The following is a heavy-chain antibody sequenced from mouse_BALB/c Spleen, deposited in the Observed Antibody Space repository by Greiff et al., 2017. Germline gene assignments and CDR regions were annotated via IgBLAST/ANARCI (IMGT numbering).Heavy chain of an antibody. Sequence: EVNLVESGGGLVKPGGSLKLSCAASGFTFSDYYMYWVRQTPEKRLEWVATISDGGSYTYYPDSVKGRFTISRDNAKNNLYLQMSSLKSEDTAMYYCARDYAWFAYWGQGTLVTVSA. CDR3: ARDYAWFAY. CDR1: GFTFSDYY. CDR2: ISDGGSYT. J-gene: IGHJ3*01. V-gene: IGHV5-4*02. D-gene: IGHD2-12*01.